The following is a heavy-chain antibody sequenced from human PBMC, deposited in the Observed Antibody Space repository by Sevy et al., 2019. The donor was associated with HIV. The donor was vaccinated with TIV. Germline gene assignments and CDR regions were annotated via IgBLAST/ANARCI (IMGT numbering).Heavy chain of an antibody. J-gene: IGHJ6*02. CDR3: ARDKNAYYYGLDV. CDR2: FYTGSKT. CDR1: GFPVSSSY. Sequence: GGSLRLSCAVSGFPVSSSYMNWVRQAPGKGLEWVSVFYTGSKTDYADSVKGRFTMSRDNSKNTLYLQMNGPRAEDTAVYYCARDKNAYYYGLDVSGQGTSVTVSS. V-gene: IGHV3-53*01.